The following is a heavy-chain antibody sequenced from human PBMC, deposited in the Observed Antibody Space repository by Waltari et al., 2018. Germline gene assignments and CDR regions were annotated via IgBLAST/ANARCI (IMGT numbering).Heavy chain of an antibody. CDR2: VSYDGRKQ. J-gene: IGHJ3*02. D-gene: IGHD6-13*01. V-gene: IGHV3-30*01. CDR3: ARETREQQLSNPVDI. Sequence: QVQLVESGGGVVQPGGSLRLSCAASGFTFSGYAMQWVRQAPGKGLAWVAVVSYDGRKQNDADSVKGRFTISRDNSKNTLYLQMNSLRAEDTAVFYCARETREQQLSNPVDIWGQGTMVTVSS. CDR1: GFTFSGYA.